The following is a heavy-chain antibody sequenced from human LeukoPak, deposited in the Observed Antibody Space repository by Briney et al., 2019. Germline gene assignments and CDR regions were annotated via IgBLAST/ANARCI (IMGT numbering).Heavy chain of an antibody. CDR3: AREGRRITMVRGVNYFDY. D-gene: IGHD3-10*01. Sequence: GASVKVSCXASGGTFSSYAISWVRQAPGQGLAWMGRMIPIFGTANYAQKFQGRVTITTDESTSTAYMELSSLRSEDTAVYYCAREGRRITMVRGVNYFDYWGQGTLVTVSS. V-gene: IGHV1-69*05. CDR2: MIPIFGTA. CDR1: GGTFSSYA. J-gene: IGHJ4*02.